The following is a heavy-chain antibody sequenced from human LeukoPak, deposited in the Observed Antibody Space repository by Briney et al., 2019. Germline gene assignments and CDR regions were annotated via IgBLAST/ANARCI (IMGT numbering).Heavy chain of an antibody. V-gene: IGHV1-3*01. CDR1: GYTFTSYA. CDR3: ARRNYYYYYGMDV. Sequence: ASVEVSCKASGYTFTSYAMHWVRQAPGQRLEWMGWINAGNGNTGYSQKFQGRVTITRDTSANTAYMELSSLRSEDTAVYYCARRNYYYYYGMDVWGKGTTVTVSS. CDR2: INAGNGNT. J-gene: IGHJ6*04.